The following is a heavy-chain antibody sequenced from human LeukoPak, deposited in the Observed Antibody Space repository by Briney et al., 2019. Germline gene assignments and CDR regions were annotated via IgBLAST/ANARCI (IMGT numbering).Heavy chain of an antibody. CDR1: GGSISSGSYY. CDR2: IYTSGST. J-gene: IGHJ4*02. V-gene: IGHV4-61*02. Sequence: SQTLSLTCTVSGGSISSGSYYWSWIRQPAGKGLEWIGRIYTSGSTNYNPSLKSRVTISVDTSKNQFSLKLSSVTAADTAVYYCARDSGDQYYFDYWGQGTLVTVSS. CDR3: ARDSGDQYYFDY. D-gene: IGHD1-1*01.